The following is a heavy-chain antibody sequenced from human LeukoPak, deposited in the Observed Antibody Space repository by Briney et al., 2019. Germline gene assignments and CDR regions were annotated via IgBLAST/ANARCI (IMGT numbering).Heavy chain of an antibody. V-gene: IGHV3-21*04. CDR1: GFTFSSYS. CDR2: ISSGSSYI. CDR3: ARDKGDITIFGVVTYFDY. J-gene: IGHJ4*02. Sequence: PGGSLRLSCAASGFTFSSYSMNWVRQAPGKGLEWVSSISSGSSYIYYADSVKGRFTISRDNAKNSLYLQMNSLRAEDTAVYYCARDKGDITIFGVVTYFDYWGQGTLVTVSS. D-gene: IGHD3-3*01.